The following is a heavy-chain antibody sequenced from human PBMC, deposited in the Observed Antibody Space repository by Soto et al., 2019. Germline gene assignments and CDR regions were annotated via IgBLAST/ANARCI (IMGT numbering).Heavy chain of an antibody. J-gene: IGHJ6*02. CDR2: IYSSGNT. Sequence: SETLSLTCSVSGGSISSGYYYWSWIRQPPGKGLEWIGNIYSSGNTYYNPSLKSRIIISIDTSKKQFSLKVGSVTAADTAVYYCASSSLYGMEVWGQGTTVT. V-gene: IGHV4-30-4*01. CDR1: GGSISSGYYY. CDR3: ASSSLYGMEV.